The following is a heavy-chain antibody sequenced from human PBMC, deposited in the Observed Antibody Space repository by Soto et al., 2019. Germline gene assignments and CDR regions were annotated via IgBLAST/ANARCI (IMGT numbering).Heavy chain of an antibody. V-gene: IGHV3-74*01. CDR2: INSDGSRV. Sequence: EVQLVESGGDFVQPGGSLRLSCAASGFTFSSYWMHWVRQVPGKGLVWVSRINSDGSRVNYADSVKDRFAISRDNAKNTLYLHVNSLTGEDTAVYSCARGGSGAYYQDYWGRGTLVTVSS. D-gene: IGHD3-22*01. J-gene: IGHJ4*02. CDR3: ARGGSGAYYQDY. CDR1: GFTFSSYW.